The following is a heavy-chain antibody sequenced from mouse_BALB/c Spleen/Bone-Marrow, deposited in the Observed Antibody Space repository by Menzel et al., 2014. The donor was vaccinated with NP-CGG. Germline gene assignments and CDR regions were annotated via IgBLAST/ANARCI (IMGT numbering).Heavy chain of an antibody. CDR2: INPDSSTI. CDR1: GFDFSRYW. CDR3: ARLNYYGNLFV. D-gene: IGHD1-1*01. Sequence: DVKLVESGGGLVQPGGSLKLSCAASGFDFSRYWMSWVRQAPGKGLEWIGGINPDSSTINYTPSLKDKFIISRDNAKNTLYLQMSKVRSEDTALYYCARLNYYGNLFVWGAGTTVTVSS. J-gene: IGHJ1*01. V-gene: IGHV4-1*02.